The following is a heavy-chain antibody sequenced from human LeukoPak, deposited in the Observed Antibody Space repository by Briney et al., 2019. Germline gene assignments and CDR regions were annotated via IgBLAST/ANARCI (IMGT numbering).Heavy chain of an antibody. V-gene: IGHV3-20*04. CDR3: ARDYDSSGYSDAFDI. Sequence: RPGGSLRLSCAASGFTFGDYGMSWVRQAPGKGLEWVSGINWNGGSTGYADSVKGRFTISRDNAKNSLYLQMNSLRAEDTALYYCARDYDSSGYSDAFDIWGQGTMVTVSS. CDR2: INWNGGST. J-gene: IGHJ3*02. D-gene: IGHD3-22*01. CDR1: GFTFGDYG.